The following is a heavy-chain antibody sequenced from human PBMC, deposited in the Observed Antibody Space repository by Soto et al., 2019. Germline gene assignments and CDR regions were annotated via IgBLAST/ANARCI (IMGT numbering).Heavy chain of an antibody. Sequence: HPGGSLRLSCAASGFTFNNYAMNWVRQAPGKGLEWVATISATGGSTYYADSVKGRFTISRDNSKNTLYLQMNGLRVEDTAVYYCAKDRLAGNFDYWGQGTQVTVS. CDR1: GFTFNNYA. CDR2: ISATGGST. J-gene: IGHJ4*02. V-gene: IGHV3-23*01. CDR3: AKDRLAGNFDY.